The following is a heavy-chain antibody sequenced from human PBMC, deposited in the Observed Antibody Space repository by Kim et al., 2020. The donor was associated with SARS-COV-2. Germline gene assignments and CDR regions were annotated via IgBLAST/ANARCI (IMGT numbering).Heavy chain of an antibody. Sequence: ASVKVSCKASGYTFTSYGISWVRQAPGQGLEWMGWISAYNGNTNYAQKLQGRVTMTTDTSTSTAYMELRSLRSDDTAVYYCARDNEGTTSGGMGYYYYYYYMDVWGKGTTVTVSS. CDR3: ARDNEGTTSGGMGYYYYYYYMDV. CDR2: ISAYNGNT. D-gene: IGHD3-10*02. V-gene: IGHV1-18*01. J-gene: IGHJ6*03. CDR1: GYTFTSYG.